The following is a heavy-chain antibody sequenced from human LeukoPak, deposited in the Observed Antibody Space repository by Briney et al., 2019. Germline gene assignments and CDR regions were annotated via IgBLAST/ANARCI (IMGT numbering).Heavy chain of an antibody. J-gene: IGHJ3*02. V-gene: IGHV4-4*09. CDR3: ARHGGGGRAFDI. Sequence: SETLSLTCNFSGGSISSYSWSWIRQPPGKGLEWIGYIYTSGSTNYNPSLKSRVPTSVDTSKKQFSLKLSSGTAADTAVYYCARHGGGGRAFDIWGQGTMDTVSS. D-gene: IGHD3-16*01. CDR1: GGSISSYS. CDR2: IYTSGST.